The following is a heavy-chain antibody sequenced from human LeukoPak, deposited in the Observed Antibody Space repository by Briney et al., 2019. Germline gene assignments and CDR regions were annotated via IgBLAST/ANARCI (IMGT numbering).Heavy chain of an antibody. CDR3: TRGVRGDFDY. D-gene: IGHD3-10*01. V-gene: IGHV3-48*01. CDR1: GFTFSSYS. J-gene: IGHJ4*02. CDR2: ISSSSSTI. Sequence: GGSLRLSCAASGFTFSSYSMNWVRQAPGKGLEWVSYISSSSSTIYYADSVKGRFTISRDNAKKSLYLQMNSLRAEETAVYYCTRGVRGDFDYWGQGTLVTVSS.